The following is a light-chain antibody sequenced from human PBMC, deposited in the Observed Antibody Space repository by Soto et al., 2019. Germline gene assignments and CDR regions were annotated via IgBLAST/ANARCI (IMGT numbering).Light chain of an antibody. CDR2: DAS. CDR1: QSVSID. Sequence: EIVMTQSPDTLSVSPGERATLSCRASQSVSIDLAWYQQKPGQAPRLLIYDASNRATGIQARFSGSGSGTDFTLTIRSLEPEDFAVYYCKQRSIWPLTFGQGTRLENK. CDR3: KQRSIWPLT. J-gene: IGKJ5*01. V-gene: IGKV3-11*01.